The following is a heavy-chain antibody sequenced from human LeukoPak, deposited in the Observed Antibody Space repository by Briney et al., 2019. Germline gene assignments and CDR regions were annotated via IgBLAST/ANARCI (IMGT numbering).Heavy chain of an antibody. V-gene: IGHV1-69*01. CDR3: ARAPAAIPGHYYYYMDV. J-gene: IGHJ6*03. D-gene: IGHD2-2*01. Sequence: SVKVSCKASGGTFSSYAISWVRQAPGQGLEWMGGIIPIFGTANYAQKFQGRVTITADESTSTAYMELSSLRSEDTAVYCCARAPAAIPGHYYYYMDVWGKGTTVTVSS. CDR1: GGTFSSYA. CDR2: IIPIFGTA.